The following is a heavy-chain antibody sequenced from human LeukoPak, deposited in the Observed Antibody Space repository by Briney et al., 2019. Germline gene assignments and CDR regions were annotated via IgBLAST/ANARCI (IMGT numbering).Heavy chain of an antibody. Sequence: ASVTVSFKCSGYTFTNYYMHWVRQARGQGVEWMGIINPSGGSTSYAQKFQGRVTMTRDTSTSTVYMELSSLRSEDTAVYYCGLAAAVNWGQGTLLTVSS. J-gene: IGHJ4*02. CDR3: GLAAAVN. V-gene: IGHV1-46*01. D-gene: IGHD6-13*01. CDR1: GYTFTNYY. CDR2: INPSGGST.